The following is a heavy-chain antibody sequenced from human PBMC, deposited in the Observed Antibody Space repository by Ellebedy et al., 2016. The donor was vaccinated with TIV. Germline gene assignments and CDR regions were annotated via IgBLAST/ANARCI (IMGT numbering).Heavy chain of an antibody. V-gene: IGHV3-23*01. Sequence: GGSLRLXXAASGFTFSSYAMSWVRQAPGKGLEWVSAISGSGGSTYYADSVKGRFTISRDNSKNTLYLQMNSLRAEDTAVYYCAKGAVWGYGSGSYYMGYYYYYYGMDVWGQGTTVTVSS. J-gene: IGHJ6*02. CDR2: ISGSGGST. D-gene: IGHD3-10*01. CDR1: GFTFSSYA. CDR3: AKGAVWGYGSGSYYMGYYYYYYGMDV.